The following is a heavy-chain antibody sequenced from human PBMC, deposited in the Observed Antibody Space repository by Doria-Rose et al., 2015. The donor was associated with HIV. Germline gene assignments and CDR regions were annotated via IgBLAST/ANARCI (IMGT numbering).Heavy chain of an antibody. D-gene: IGHD6-13*01. J-gene: IGHJ4*02. CDR3: ARIKSSRWYHKYYFDF. Sequence: QESGPVLVKPTETLTLTCTVSGVSLSSPGMGVSWIRQPSGKALEWLANILSDDERSYKASLKSRLTISRGTYKSQVVLTMTDMDPVDTATYYCARIKSSRWYHKYYFDFWGQGTLVIVSA. V-gene: IGHV2-26*01. CDR1: GVSLSSPGMG. CDR2: ILSDDER.